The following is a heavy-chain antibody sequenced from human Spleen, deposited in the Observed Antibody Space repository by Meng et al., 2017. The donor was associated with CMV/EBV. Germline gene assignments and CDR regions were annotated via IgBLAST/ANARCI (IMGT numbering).Heavy chain of an antibody. Sequence: GGSLRLSCAASGFTFTTYGMGWVRQAPGKGLEWVSAISGSGGTVYYADSVKGRFTISRDNSKNTLYVQMNSLRAEDTAVYYCAKDFWSGYPFDYWGQGTLVTVSS. V-gene: IGHV3-23*01. CDR1: GFTFTTYG. CDR3: AKDFWSGYPFDY. CDR2: ISGSGGTV. D-gene: IGHD3-3*01. J-gene: IGHJ4*02.